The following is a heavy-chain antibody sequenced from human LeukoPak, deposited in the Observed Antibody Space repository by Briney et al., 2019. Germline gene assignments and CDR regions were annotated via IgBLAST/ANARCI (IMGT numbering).Heavy chain of an antibody. D-gene: IGHD3-10*01. CDR1: GFTFNTYA. Sequence: GGSLRLSCAASGFTFNTYAMSWVRQAPGKGLEWVSSINDSGDITYYADSVKGRFTIARDDSKNTVYLEMKSLTAEDTALYYCARGGWPFDFWGQGTLVTVSS. CDR2: INDSGDIT. J-gene: IGHJ4*02. CDR3: ARGGWPFDF. V-gene: IGHV3-23*01.